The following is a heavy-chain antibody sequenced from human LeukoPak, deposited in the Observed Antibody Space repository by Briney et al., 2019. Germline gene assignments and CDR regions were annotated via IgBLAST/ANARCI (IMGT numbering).Heavy chain of an antibody. D-gene: IGHD3-10*01. J-gene: IGHJ3*02. CDR2: IHYSGST. CDR1: GGSISSSSYY. CDR3: ASLTESLLWFGELNGSDI. Sequence: SETLSLTCTVSGGSISSSSYYWGWVRQPPGKGLEWIGSIHYSGSTYYNPSLKSRVTISVDTSKNQFSLRLSSATAADTAVYYCASLTESLLWFGELNGSDIWGQGTMVTASS. V-gene: IGHV4-39*01.